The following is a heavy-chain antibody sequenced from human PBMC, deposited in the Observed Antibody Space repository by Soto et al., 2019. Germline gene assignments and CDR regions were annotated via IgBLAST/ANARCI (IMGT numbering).Heavy chain of an antibody. V-gene: IGHV4-4*02. D-gene: IGHD2-15*01. CDR1: GGSISSSNW. CDR2: IYHSGST. Sequence: QVQLQESGPGLVKPSGTLSLTCAASGGSISSSNWWRWVRQPPGKGLEWIGEIYHSGSTNYNPSLKRRVTISVDKSKNQCSLKLSSVPAADTAVYYGAIVSGSYYSGMDVWGQGTTVTVSS. J-gene: IGHJ6*02. CDR3: AIVSGSYYSGMDV.